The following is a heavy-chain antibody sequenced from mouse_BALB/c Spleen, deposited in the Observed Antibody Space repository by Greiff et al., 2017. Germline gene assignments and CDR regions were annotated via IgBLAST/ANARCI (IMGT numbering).Heavy chain of an antibody. CDR3: TRELDDEWYFDV. Sequence: QVQLKQPGAELVRPGASVKLSCKASGYTFTSYWINWVKQRPGQGLEWIGNIYPSDSYTNYNQKFKDKATLTVDKSSSTAYMQLSSPTSEDSAVYYCTRELDDEWYFDVWGAGTTVTVSS. D-gene: IGHD2-3*01. CDR2: IYPSDSYT. CDR1: GYTFTSYW. V-gene: IGHV1-69*02. J-gene: IGHJ1*01.